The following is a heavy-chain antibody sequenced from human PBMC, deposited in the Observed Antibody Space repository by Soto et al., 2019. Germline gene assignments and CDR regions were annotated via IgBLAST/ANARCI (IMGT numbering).Heavy chain of an antibody. J-gene: IGHJ4*02. V-gene: IGHV4-59*01. CDR1: GGSISSFY. CDR3: ARVYDSSGSTLGYYFDY. Sequence: SETLSLTCTVSGGSISSFYWSWIRQPPGKGLEWIGYIYYSGSTNYNPSLKSRVTISVDTSKNQFSLKLSSVTAADTAVYYCARVYDSSGSTLGYYFDYWGQGTLVTVSS. D-gene: IGHD3-22*01. CDR2: IYYSGST.